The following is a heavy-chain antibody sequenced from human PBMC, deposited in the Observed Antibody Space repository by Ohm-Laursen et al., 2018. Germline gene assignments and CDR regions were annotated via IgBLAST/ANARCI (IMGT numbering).Heavy chain of an antibody. CDR2: MYYNGRT. J-gene: IGHJ2*01. V-gene: IGHV4-59*06. CDR1: GGSISSYY. Sequence: SDTLSLTCTVSGGSISSYYWSWIRQPAGKGLEWIGYMYYNGRTDYNPSLKSRVNISRDTSQSQFSLKLHSVTAADTAVYYCTRDSDYQLRSGYWYFDLWGRGTLVTVSS. CDR3: TRDSDYQLRSGYWYFDL. D-gene: IGHD2-2*01.